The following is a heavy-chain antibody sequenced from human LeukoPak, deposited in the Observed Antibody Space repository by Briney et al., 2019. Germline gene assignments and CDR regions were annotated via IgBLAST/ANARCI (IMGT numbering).Heavy chain of an antibody. J-gene: IGHJ4*02. Sequence: GASVKVSCKASGYTFTSYAISWVRQAPGQGLEWMGGIIPIFGTANYAQKFQGRVTITTDESTSTAYMELSSLRSEDTAVYYCARVGAAAGTPFDYWGQGTLVTVSS. CDR2: IIPIFGTA. CDR1: GYTFTSYA. D-gene: IGHD6-13*01. CDR3: ARVGAAAGTPFDY. V-gene: IGHV1-69*05.